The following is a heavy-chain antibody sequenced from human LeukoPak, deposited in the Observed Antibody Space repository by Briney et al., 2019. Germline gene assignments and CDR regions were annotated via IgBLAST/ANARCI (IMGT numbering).Heavy chain of an antibody. CDR2: IYYSGST. V-gene: IGHV4-31*03. CDR1: GGSISSGGYY. Sequence: PSETLSLTCTVSGGSISSGGYYWSWIRQHPGKGLEWIGYIYYSGSTYYNPSLKSRVTISVDTSKNQFSLKLSSVTAADTAVYYCARDYVLYDAFDIWGQGTMVTVSS. D-gene: IGHD2-8*01. CDR3: ARDYVLYDAFDI. J-gene: IGHJ3*02.